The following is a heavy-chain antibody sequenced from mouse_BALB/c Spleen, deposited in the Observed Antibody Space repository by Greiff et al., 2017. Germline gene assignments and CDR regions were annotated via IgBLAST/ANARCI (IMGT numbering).Heavy chain of an antibody. V-gene: IGHV14-1*02. Sequence: VQLKQSGAELVRPGALVKLSCKASGFNIKDYYMHWVKQRPEQGLEWIGWIDPENGNTIYDPKFQGKASITADTSSNTAYLQLSSLTSEDTAVYYCAQTARALAYWGQGTLVTVSA. CDR2: IDPENGNT. J-gene: IGHJ3*01. CDR1: GFNIKDYY. CDR3: AQTARALAY. D-gene: IGHD3-2*01.